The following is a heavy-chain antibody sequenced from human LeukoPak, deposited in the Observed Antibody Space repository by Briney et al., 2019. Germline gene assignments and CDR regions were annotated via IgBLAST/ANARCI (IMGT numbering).Heavy chain of an antibody. CDR3: ARGYSYGTFDY. V-gene: IGHV1-3*01. Sequence: ASVKVSCKASGYTLTSHAMHWVRQAPGQRLEWMGWINAGNGNTKYSQKFQGRVTVSWDTSASTVYMELSSLRSEDTAVYYCARGYSYGTFDYWGQGTLVTVSS. CDR1: GYTLTSHA. CDR2: INAGNGNT. D-gene: IGHD5-18*01. J-gene: IGHJ4*02.